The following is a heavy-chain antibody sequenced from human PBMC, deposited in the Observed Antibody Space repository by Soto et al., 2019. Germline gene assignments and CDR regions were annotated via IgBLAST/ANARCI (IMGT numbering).Heavy chain of an antibody. CDR2: IYYSGST. CDR3: AREGCSSTSCYPDY. Sequence: SETLSLTCTVSGGSISSYYWSWIRQPPGKGLEWIGYIYYSGSTYYNPSLKSRVTISVDTPKNQFSLKLSSVTAADTAVYYCAREGCSSTSCYPDYWGQGTLVTVSS. CDR1: GGSISSYY. V-gene: IGHV4-59*12. J-gene: IGHJ4*02. D-gene: IGHD2-2*01.